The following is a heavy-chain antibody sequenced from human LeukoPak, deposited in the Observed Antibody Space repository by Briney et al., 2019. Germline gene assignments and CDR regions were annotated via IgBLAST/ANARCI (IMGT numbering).Heavy chain of an antibody. J-gene: IGHJ5*02. V-gene: IGHV4-38-2*02. CDR3: ARAGTVRFLHWFDP. Sequence: SETLSLTCTVSGGSISSYYWSWIRQPPGKGLEWIGSIYHSGSTYYNPSLKSRVTISVDTSKNQFSLKLSSVTAADTAVYYCARAGTVRFLHWFDPWGQGTPVTVSS. CDR1: GGSISSYY. CDR2: IYHSGST. D-gene: IGHD3-3*01.